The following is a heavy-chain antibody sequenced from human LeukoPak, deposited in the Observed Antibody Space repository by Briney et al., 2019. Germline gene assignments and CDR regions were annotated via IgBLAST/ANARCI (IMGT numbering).Heavy chain of an antibody. Sequence: PSETLSLTCTVSGGSISSYYWSWIRQSPGKGLQWIGYIFYSGSTNYNPSLKSRVTISVDTSKNQFSLNLTSVIAADTALYYCARGPTRYYFDYWGQGTLVTVSS. D-gene: IGHD1-1*01. J-gene: IGHJ4*02. CDR1: GGSISSYY. CDR3: ARGPTRYYFDY. CDR2: IFYSGST. V-gene: IGHV4-59*01.